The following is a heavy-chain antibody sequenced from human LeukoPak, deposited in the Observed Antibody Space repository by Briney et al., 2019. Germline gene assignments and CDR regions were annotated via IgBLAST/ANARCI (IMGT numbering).Heavy chain of an antibody. CDR3: ARVGRAITAAGFGAFDI. V-gene: IGHV3-48*04. CDR1: GFTFSEFG. D-gene: IGHD6-13*01. CDR2: ISSSSSTI. J-gene: IGHJ3*02. Sequence: GGSLRLSCGASGFTFSEFGMHWVRQAPGKGLEWVSYISSSSSTIYYADSVKGRFTISRDNAKNSLYLQINGLRAEDTAIYYCARVGRAITAAGFGAFDIWGQGTMVTVSS.